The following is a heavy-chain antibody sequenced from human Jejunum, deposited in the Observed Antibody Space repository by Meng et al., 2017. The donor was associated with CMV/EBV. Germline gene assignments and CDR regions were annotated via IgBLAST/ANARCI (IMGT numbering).Heavy chain of an antibody. J-gene: IGHJ5*02. D-gene: IGHD6-13*01. CDR3: ARSGGSTWYEEKNWFDP. CDR1: SLTTSGVG. Sequence: SLTTSGVGVGWIRQPQGKALEWLALVYWDDDKRYNTSLKRRITITRATSKNPVILTMTNMDPAATATYCCARSGGSTWYEEKNWFDPWGQGTLVTVSS. CDR2: VYWDDDK. V-gene: IGHV2-5*02.